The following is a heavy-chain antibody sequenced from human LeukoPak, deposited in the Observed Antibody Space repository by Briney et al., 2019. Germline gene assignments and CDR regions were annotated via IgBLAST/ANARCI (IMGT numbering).Heavy chain of an antibody. CDR1: GFTFSSYE. Sequence: GGSLRLSCAASGFTFSSYEMNWVRQAPGKGLEWVSYISSSGSTIYYADSVKGRFTISRDNAENSLYLQMNSLRAEDTAVYYCARAGRSGVAYPDFDYWGQGTLVTVSS. J-gene: IGHJ4*02. CDR3: ARAGRSGVAYPDFDY. V-gene: IGHV3-48*03. D-gene: IGHD3-3*01. CDR2: ISSSGSTI.